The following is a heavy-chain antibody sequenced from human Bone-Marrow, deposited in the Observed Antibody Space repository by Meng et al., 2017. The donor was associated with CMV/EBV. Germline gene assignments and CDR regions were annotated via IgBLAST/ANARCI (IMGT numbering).Heavy chain of an antibody. J-gene: IGHJ4*02. Sequence: TGSGGSISSNKYYWGWISQPQGKGLEWIGSVHYSGSTYYNPSLKSRVTISVDTSKNQFSLRLSSVTAADTAVYYCARDHPSTSAAFDYWGQGTLVTVSS. CDR2: VHYSGST. CDR1: GGSISSNKYY. CDR3: ARDHPSTSAAFDY. V-gene: IGHV4-39*07. D-gene: IGHD2-2*01.